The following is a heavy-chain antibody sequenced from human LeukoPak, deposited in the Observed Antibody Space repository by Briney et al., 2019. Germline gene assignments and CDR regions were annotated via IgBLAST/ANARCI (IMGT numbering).Heavy chain of an antibody. Sequence: ASVKVSCKASGSTFSSYAISWVRQAPGQGLEWMGGIIPIFGTANYAQKFQGRVTITADESTSTAYMELSSLRSEDTAVYYCARDTSAAAGTSWYYFDYWGQGTLVTVSS. CDR1: GSTFSSYA. CDR2: IIPIFGTA. D-gene: IGHD6-13*01. J-gene: IGHJ4*02. CDR3: ARDTSAAAGTSWYYFDY. V-gene: IGHV1-69*13.